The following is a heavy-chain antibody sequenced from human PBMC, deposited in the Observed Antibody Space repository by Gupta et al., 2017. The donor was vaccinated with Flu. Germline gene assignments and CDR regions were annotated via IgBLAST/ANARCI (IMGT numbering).Heavy chain of an antibody. J-gene: IGHJ6*02. V-gene: IGHV1-2*02. CDR2: INEDSGGT. Sequence: VRKVPGQGLEWMGWINEDSGGTNYAQYFQGRVTMARDTSTNTAYMEVSRLRSDDTAMYFCARSVYGCSGGSCSHDYFGMDVWGQGTTVTVSS. D-gene: IGHD2-15*01. CDR3: ARSVYGCSGGSCSHDYFGMDV.